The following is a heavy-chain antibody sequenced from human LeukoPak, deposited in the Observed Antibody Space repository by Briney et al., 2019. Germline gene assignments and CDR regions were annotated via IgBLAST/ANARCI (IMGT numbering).Heavy chain of an antibody. CDR1: GYSFTGYY. CDR2: SNPNRGDT. Sequence: VASVKVSCKTSGYSFTGYYIHWVRQAPGQGLEWMGWSNPNRGDTNYAQNFQGRVTMTRDTSINTAYMELRRLRSDDTAVYYCARYGSAWEFDYWGQGTPVTVSS. J-gene: IGHJ4*02. V-gene: IGHV1-2*02. CDR3: ARYGSAWEFDY. D-gene: IGHD6-19*01.